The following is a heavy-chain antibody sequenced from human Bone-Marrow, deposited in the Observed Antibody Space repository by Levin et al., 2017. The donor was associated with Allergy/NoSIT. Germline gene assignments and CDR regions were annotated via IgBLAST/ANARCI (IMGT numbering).Heavy chain of an antibody. CDR3: ARDSRLLAGYYFDY. V-gene: IGHV3-53*01. Sequence: HGESLKISCAASGLTVSSPYMSWVRQAPGKGLEWVSVIHSGGTTYYADSVKGRFTISRDNSKNTLYLQMSSLRAEDTAVYYCARDSRLLAGYYFDYWGQGTLVTVSS. J-gene: IGHJ4*02. D-gene: IGHD1-26*01. CDR1: GLTVSSPY. CDR2: IHSGGTT.